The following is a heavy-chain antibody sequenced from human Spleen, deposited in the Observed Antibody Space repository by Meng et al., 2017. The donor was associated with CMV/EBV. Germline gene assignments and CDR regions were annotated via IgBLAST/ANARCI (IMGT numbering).Heavy chain of an antibody. V-gene: IGHV6-1*01. CDR1: GDSVSSNSAA. CDR3: ARSAAAGTYFDY. CDR2: TYYRSKWYN. J-gene: IGHJ4*02. Sequence: SCAISGDSVSSNSAAWNWIRQSPSRGLEWLGRTYYRSKWYNDYAISVKSRITINPDTSKNQFSLQLNSVTAADTAVYYCARSAAAGTYFDYWGQGTLVTVSS. D-gene: IGHD6-13*01.